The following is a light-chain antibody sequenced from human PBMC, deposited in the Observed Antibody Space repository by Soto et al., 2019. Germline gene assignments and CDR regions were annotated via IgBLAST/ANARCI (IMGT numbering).Light chain of an antibody. CDR3: CSYAGSYSVV. J-gene: IGLJ2*01. CDR2: DVS. V-gene: IGLV2-11*01. CDR1: SSDVGGYNY. Sequence: QSVLTQPRSASGSPGQSVTISCTGTSSDVGGYNYVSWYQQHPGKAPKLMIYDVSKRPSGVPDRFSGSKSGNTASLTISGLQAEDEADYYCCSYAGSYSVVFGGGIKVTVL.